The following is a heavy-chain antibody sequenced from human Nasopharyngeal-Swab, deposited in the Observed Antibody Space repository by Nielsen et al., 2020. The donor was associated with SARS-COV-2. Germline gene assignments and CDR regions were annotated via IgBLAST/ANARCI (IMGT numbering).Heavy chain of an antibody. D-gene: IGHD4-23*01. J-gene: IGHJ4*02. CDR3: TRDIGGKYGY. CDR2: INIDGSVR. Sequence: GESLKISCTASGYTFSSYWMHWVRQVPGKWLVWVSRINIDGSVRDYADSVKGRFTISRDNARNTLYLQMNSLRGDDTAVYYCTRDIGGKYGYWGQGNLVTVSS. V-gene: IGHV3-74*01. CDR1: GYTFSSYW.